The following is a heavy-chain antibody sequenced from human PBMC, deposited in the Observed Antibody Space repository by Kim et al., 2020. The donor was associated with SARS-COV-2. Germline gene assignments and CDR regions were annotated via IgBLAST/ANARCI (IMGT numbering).Heavy chain of an antibody. CDR2: IGGGGGDT. Sequence: GGSLRLSCTASGFTFSTYVMTWVRQAPGKGLEWVSSIGGGGGDTYYADSAKGRLTISRDNYKNTLYLRMNSLRAEDTDLYYCATLYFSSLSCSAGGAVERWGRGTMLTVSS. J-gene: IGHJ3*01. CDR1: GFTFSTYV. D-gene: IGHD2-2*01. V-gene: IGHV3-23*01. CDR3: ATLYFSSLSCSAGGAVER.